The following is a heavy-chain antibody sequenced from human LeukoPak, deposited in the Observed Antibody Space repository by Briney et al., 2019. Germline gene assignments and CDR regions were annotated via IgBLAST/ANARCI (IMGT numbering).Heavy chain of an antibody. CDR2: IYPGDSDT. CDR1: GYSFTNYW. J-gene: IGHJ4*02. CDR3: ARQDGNSEFYFDS. V-gene: IGHV5-51*01. Sequence: GESLKISCKGSGYSFTNYWIGWVRQMPGKGLEWMAIIYPGDSDTRYSPSFQGQVTISADKSISTAFLQLKSLKASDTAMYYCARQDGNSEFYFDSWGQGTLVTVSS. D-gene: IGHD4-23*01.